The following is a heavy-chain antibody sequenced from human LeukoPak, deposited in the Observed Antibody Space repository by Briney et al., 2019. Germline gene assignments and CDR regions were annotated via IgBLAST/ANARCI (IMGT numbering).Heavy chain of an antibody. D-gene: IGHD6-13*01. Sequence: GGSLRLSCAASGFTVSSNYMTWVRQAPGKGLEWVSVIYSGGSTYYADSVKGRFTISRDNSKNTLYLQMNSLRAEDTAVYYCARDSSSWHFDYWGQGTLVTVSS. J-gene: IGHJ4*02. CDR2: IYSGGST. CDR3: ARDSSSWHFDY. V-gene: IGHV3-53*01. CDR1: GFTVSSNY.